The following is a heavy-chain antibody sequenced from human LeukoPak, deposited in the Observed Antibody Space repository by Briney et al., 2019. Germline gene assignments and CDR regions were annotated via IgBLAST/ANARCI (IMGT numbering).Heavy chain of an antibody. CDR1: GGSFSGYY. CDR2: INHSGST. V-gene: IGHV4-34*01. Sequence: SETLSLTCAVYGGSFSGYYWSWIRQPPGEGLEWIGEINHSGSTNYNPSLKSRVTISVDTSKNQFSLKLSSVTAADTAVYYCASWYSSGWYVGAFDIWGQGTMVTVSS. J-gene: IGHJ3*02. CDR3: ASWYSSGWYVGAFDI. D-gene: IGHD6-19*01.